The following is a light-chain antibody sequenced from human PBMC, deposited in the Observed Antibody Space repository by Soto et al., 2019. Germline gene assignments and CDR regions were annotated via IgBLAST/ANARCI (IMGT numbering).Light chain of an antibody. CDR3: LQYDTSRRT. Sequence: DIGLTQSPGTPSLYTGDTATVYCRANQTVSRNYLAWYQQKPGQTPRLLDYSASNKATVIPYRFRGSGSGTDFTLTIARLEPEDFGVYYCLQYDTSRRTFGQGTRV. V-gene: IGKV3-20*01. CDR2: SAS. J-gene: IGKJ1*01. CDR1: QTVSRNY.